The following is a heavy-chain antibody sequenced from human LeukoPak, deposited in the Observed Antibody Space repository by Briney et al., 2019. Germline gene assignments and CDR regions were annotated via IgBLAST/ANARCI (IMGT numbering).Heavy chain of an antibody. CDR1: GGSISRYY. Sequence: SETLSLTCTVSGGSISRYYWSWIRRPPGKGLEWIGYIDDSGNTDYNPSLKSQVTISVDKSKNQFSLKLSFVTAADTAMYYCARSDYHNSGSHTVFDAFDIWGQGTRVTVSS. J-gene: IGHJ3*02. CDR2: IDDSGNT. CDR3: ARSDYHNSGSHTVFDAFDI. V-gene: IGHV4-59*01. D-gene: IGHD3-10*01.